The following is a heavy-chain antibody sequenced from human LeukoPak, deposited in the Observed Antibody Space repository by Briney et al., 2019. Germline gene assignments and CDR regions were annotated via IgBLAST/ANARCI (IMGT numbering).Heavy chain of an antibody. Sequence: GGSLRLSCAASGFTFSSYWMSWVRQAPGKGLEWVANINQDGSEKYYVDSVKGRFTISRDNAKNSLYLQMNSLRAEDTAVYYCARVTTVANGALDLWGRGTLITVSS. D-gene: IGHD4-23*01. CDR2: INQDGSEK. V-gene: IGHV3-7*01. CDR3: ARVTTVANGALDL. CDR1: GFTFSSYW. J-gene: IGHJ2*01.